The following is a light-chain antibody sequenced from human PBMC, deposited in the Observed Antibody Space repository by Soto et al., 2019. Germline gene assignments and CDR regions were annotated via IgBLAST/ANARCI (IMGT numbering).Light chain of an antibody. CDR1: QSISNW. J-gene: IGKJ1*01. V-gene: IGKV1-5*01. CDR3: QQYNSYSLWT. CDR2: DAS. Sequence: DIQMTQSPSTLSASVGDRVTITCRASQSISNWLAWYQQKPGKAPKLLIYDASSLESGVPSRFRGSGSGTEFTLTISSLQPDDFATYYCQQYNSYSLWTFGQGTKVDIK.